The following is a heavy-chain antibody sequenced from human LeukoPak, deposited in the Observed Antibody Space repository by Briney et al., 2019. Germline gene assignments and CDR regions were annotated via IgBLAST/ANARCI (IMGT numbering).Heavy chain of an antibody. CDR2: IYYSGST. V-gene: IGHV4-39*07. CDR1: GGSISSSSYY. CDR3: ARIPFGTKRTREDYYYYGMDV. D-gene: IGHD3-16*01. Sequence: SETLSLTCTVSGGSISSSSYYWGWIRQPPGKGLEWIGSIYYSGSTYYNPSLKSRVTISVDTSKNQFSLKLSSVTAADTAVYYCARIPFGTKRTREDYYYYGMDVWGQGTTVTVSS. J-gene: IGHJ6*02.